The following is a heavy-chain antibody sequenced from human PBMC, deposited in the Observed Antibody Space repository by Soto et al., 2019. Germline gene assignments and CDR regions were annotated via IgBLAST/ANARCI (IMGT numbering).Heavy chain of an antibody. CDR2: IFYIGNT. Sequence: PAETLSLTCIVSGDSISSGNNYWSWIRQPPGKGLEWIGYIFYIGNTYYTPSLKSRVTISVDTSKNQFSLRLSSVTGADTAVYYCARTDYGSGSPIEWGLGTMVTVYS. J-gene: IGHJ4*02. CDR1: GDSISSGNNY. V-gene: IGHV4-30-4*01. CDR3: ARTDYGSGSPIE. D-gene: IGHD3-10*01.